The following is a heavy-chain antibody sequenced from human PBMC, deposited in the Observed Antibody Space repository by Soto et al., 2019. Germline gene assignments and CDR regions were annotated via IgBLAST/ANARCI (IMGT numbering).Heavy chain of an antibody. D-gene: IGHD3-22*01. V-gene: IGHV3-23*01. CDR3: ARAGLDSSVYYAYWYFDL. J-gene: IGHJ2*01. CDR2: ITSSGSNT. CDR1: GFTFSSYA. Sequence: QLLESGGGLVQSGGSLRLSCAASGFTFSSYAMIWVRQAPGKGLEWVSAITSSGSNTYYPDSVKGRLTISRDNSKNTLYLQMNSMRAEDTAVYYCARAGLDSSVYYAYWYFDLGGRGTLVTVSS.